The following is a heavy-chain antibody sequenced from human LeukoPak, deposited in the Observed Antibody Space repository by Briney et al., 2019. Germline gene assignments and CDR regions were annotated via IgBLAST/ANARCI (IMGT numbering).Heavy chain of an antibody. D-gene: IGHD1-14*01. CDR3: ARTRPASYFDY. CDR2: IRSTTSST. V-gene: IGHV3-48*02. CDR1: GFSFSTFS. Sequence: GGSVRLSCAASGFSFSTFSMSWVRQAPGKGLEWISYIRSTTSSTYYADSVKGRFTISRDNANNSLYLQMNSLRDEDTAVYYCARTRPASYFDYWGQGTLVTVSS. J-gene: IGHJ4*02.